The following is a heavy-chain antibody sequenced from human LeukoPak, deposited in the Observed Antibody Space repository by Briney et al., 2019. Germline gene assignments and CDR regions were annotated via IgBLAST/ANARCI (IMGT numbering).Heavy chain of an antibody. CDR3: ARAGGSGLIDY. J-gene: IGHJ4*02. CDR1: GGSIISYY. Sequence: SSETLSLTCTVSGGSIISYYWGGIRKPPGKGLEWIGSMYYSGSTYYNPSLKSRVTISINTSKNQFSLKLSSVTAADTAVYYCARAGGSGLIDYWGQGTLVTVSS. D-gene: IGHD6-19*01. V-gene: IGHV4-39*07. CDR2: MYYSGST.